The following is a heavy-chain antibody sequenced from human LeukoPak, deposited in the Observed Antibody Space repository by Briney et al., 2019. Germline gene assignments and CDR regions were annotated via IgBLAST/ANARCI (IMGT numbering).Heavy chain of an antibody. V-gene: IGHV4-61*02. CDR3: ARLLAAAGTFALDY. CDR2: IYTSGST. Sequence: SETLSLTCTVSGGSISSENYYWTWIRQPAGKGLEWIGRIYTSGSTSYNPSLKSRVTISVDTSKNQFSLKLSSVTAADTAMYYCARLLAAAGTFALDYWGQGTLVTVSS. J-gene: IGHJ4*02. D-gene: IGHD6-13*01. CDR1: GGSISSENYY.